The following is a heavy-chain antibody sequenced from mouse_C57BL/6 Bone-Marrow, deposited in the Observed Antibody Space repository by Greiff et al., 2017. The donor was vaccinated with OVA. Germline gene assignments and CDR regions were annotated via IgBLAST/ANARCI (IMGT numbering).Heavy chain of an antibody. J-gene: IGHJ2*01. Sequence: QVQLQQPGAELVKPGASVKMSCKASGYTFTSYWITWVKQRPGQGLEWIGDIYPGSGSTNYNEQFKSKATLTVNTSSSTAYMQLRSLTSEDAAVYYCARWGWLSQTFDYWGQGTTLTVSS. D-gene: IGHD2-3*01. CDR1: GYTFTSYW. CDR3: ARWGWLSQTFDY. V-gene: IGHV1-55*01. CDR2: IYPGSGST.